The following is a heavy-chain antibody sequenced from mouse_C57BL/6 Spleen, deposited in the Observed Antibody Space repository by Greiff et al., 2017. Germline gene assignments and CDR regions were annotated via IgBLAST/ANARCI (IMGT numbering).Heavy chain of an antibody. V-gene: IGHV1-55*01. D-gene: IGHD2-3*01. CDR3: ARWGSYDGYRLPYWYFDV. J-gene: IGHJ1*03. CDR1: GYTFTSYW. CDR2: IYPGSGST. Sequence: QVQLQQPGAELVKPGASVKMPCKASGYTFTSYWITWVKQRPGQGLEWIGDIYPGSGSTNYNEKFKSKATLTVDTSSSTAYMQLSSLTSEDSAVYYCARWGSYDGYRLPYWYFDVWGTGTTVTVSS.